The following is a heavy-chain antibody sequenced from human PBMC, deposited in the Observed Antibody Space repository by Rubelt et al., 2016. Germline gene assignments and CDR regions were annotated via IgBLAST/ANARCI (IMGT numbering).Heavy chain of an antibody. Sequence: QVQLVQSGAEVKKPGASVKVSCKASGYTFTSYGISWVRQAPGQGLEWMGWISAYNGNTNYAQKRTGLVTMATDTSTSTAYMERRSLRSDDTAVYYCARVISGVEYSSSWHFDYWGQGTLVTVSS. CDR2: ISAYNGNT. CDR1: GYTFTSYG. D-gene: IGHD6-13*01. V-gene: IGHV1-18*01. J-gene: IGHJ4*02. CDR3: ARVISGVEYSSSWHFDY.